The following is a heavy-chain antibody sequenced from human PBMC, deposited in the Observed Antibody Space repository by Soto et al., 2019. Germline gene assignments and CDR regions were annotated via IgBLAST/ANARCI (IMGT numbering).Heavy chain of an antibody. CDR2: IYYSGSI. D-gene: IGHD3-9*01. V-gene: IGHV4-39*01. J-gene: IGHJ4*02. CDR3: ASLLHDNRGYYYFDY. Sequence: SETLSLTCSVSGVSITSSGYYWGWIRQPPGKGLEWIAAIYYSGSIYHNPSLKSRVTMSIDTSKNQFSLKMSSATAADTAVYYCASLLHDNRGYYYFDYWGRGTLVTVSS. CDR1: GVSITSSGYY.